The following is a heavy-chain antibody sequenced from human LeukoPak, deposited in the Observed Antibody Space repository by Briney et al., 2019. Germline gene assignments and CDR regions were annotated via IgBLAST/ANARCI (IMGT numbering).Heavy chain of an antibody. CDR1: GGSFSGYY. CDR3: ARVGPYYYDSSGYYYVKGRFDY. Sequence: SETLSLTCAVYGGSFSGYYWSWIRQPPGKGLEWIGEINHSGSTNYNPSLKSRVTISVDTSKNQFSLKLSSVTAADTAVYYCARVGPYYYDSSGYYYVKGRFDYWGQGTLVTVSS. J-gene: IGHJ4*02. V-gene: IGHV4-34*01. CDR2: INHSGST. D-gene: IGHD3-22*01.